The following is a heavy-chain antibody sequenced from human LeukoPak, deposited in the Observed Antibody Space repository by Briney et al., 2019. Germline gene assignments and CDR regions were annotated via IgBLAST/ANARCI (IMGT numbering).Heavy chain of an antibody. CDR1: GFSFRDYA. CDR2: ISGSGGLT. CDR3: AKDVWSYGMDV. V-gene: IGHV3-23*01. J-gene: IGHJ6*02. Sequence: GGSLRLSCEASGFSFRDYAMSWVRQAPGKGLEWVSSISGSGGLTYYADSVKGRFTISRDNSRNTVYVQMKSLRAEDTALYYCAKDVWSYGMDVWGQGTTVTVSS. D-gene: IGHD2-21*01.